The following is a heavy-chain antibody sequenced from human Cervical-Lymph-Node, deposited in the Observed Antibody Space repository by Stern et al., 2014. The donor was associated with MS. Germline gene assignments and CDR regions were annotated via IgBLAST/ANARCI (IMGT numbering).Heavy chain of an antibody. Sequence: QVQLVQSGGGVVQPGRSLRLSCAASGFTFNTYGMHWVRQAPGKGLEWVAVISYDGSNTYHGDTVKGRFTISRDNSNNTLYLQMSSLRADDTAVYFCAKDGLPFGSCRSNRCLTNWLNPWGQGTLVTVSS. J-gene: IGHJ5*02. CDR1: GFTFNTYG. D-gene: IGHD2-2*01. CDR2: ISYDGSNT. V-gene: IGHV3-30*18. CDR3: AKDGLPFGSCRSNRCLTNWLNP.